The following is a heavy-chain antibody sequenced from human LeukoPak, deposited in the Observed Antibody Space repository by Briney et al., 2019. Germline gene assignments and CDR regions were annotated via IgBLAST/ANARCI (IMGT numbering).Heavy chain of an antibody. CDR2: INHSGST. CDR1: GGSFGGYY. D-gene: IGHD6-13*01. J-gene: IGHJ4*02. Sequence: SETLSLTCAVYGGSFGGYYWSWIRQPPGKGLEWIGEINHSGSTNYNPSLKSRVTISVDTSKNQFSLKLSSVTAADTAVYYCARGLTSSSWYKGIRFDYWGQGTLVTVSS. V-gene: IGHV4-34*01. CDR3: ARGLTSSSWYKGIRFDY.